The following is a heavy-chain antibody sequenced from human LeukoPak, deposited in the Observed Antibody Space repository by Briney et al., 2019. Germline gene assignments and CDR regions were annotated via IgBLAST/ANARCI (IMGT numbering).Heavy chain of an antibody. V-gene: IGHV1-24*01. Sequence: ASVKVSCKVSGYTLTELSMHWVRQAPGEGLEWMGGFDPEDGETIYAQKFQGRVTMTEDTSTDTAYMELSSLRSEDTAVYYCATDPTSYGDYVGPDYWGQGTLVTVSS. CDR3: ATDPTSYGDYVGPDY. D-gene: IGHD4-17*01. CDR1: GYTLTELS. CDR2: FDPEDGET. J-gene: IGHJ4*02.